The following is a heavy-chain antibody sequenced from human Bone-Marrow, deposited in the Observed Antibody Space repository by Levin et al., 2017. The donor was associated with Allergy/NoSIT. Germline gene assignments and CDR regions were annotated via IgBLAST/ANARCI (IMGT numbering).Heavy chain of an antibody. Sequence: PGGSLRLSCAASGFTFDDYAMHWVRQAPGKGLEWVSIIDWNSGNIDYADSVKGRFTISRDNAKNSVHLQMNSLRGEDTALYYCVKGFGATVPSGMDVWGPGTTVIVSS. CDR2: IDWNSGNI. J-gene: IGHJ6*02. D-gene: IGHD1-26*01. V-gene: IGHV3-9*01. CDR3: VKGFGATVPSGMDV. CDR1: GFTFDDYA.